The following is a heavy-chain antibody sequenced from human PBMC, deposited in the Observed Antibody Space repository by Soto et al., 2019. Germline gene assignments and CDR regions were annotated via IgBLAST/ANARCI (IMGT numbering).Heavy chain of an antibody. CDR3: TRAHRGEA. Sequence: ASVKVSCKASGYTFTSFPIHWVRQAPGQRLEWMGWINAGNGDTKYSQKFQGRVTVTRDTSASTAYLELISLRSEDTAVYYCTRAHRGEAWGQGTLVTVSS. CDR2: INAGNGDT. CDR1: GYTFTSFP. D-gene: IGHD2-21*01. J-gene: IGHJ5*02. V-gene: IGHV1-3*01.